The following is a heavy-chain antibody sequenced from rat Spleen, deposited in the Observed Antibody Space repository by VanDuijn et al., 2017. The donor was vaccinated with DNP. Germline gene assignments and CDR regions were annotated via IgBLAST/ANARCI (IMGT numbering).Heavy chain of an antibody. Sequence: EVQLVESGGDLVQPGRSLKLSCVASGFTFSDYYMAWVRQAPTKGLEWVAYIHYDGGTTHYGDSVKGRFTISRDNAKNTLYLQMDSLWSEDTATYYCTTQGQLGITWFAYWGQGTLVTVSS. CDR2: IHYDGGTT. D-gene: IGHD1-5*01. J-gene: IGHJ3*01. CDR3: TTQGQLGITWFAY. V-gene: IGHV5-20*01. CDR1: GFTFSDYY.